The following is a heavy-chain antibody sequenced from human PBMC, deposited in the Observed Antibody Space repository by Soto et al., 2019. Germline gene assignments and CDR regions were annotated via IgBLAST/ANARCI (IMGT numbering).Heavy chain of an antibody. J-gene: IGHJ4*02. CDR1: GYTFTSYA. CDR2: INAGNGNT. V-gene: IGHV1-3*01. CDR3: ARDVRYYDILTGGTYFDY. D-gene: IGHD3-9*01. Sequence: GASVKVSCKASGYTFTSYAMHWVRQAPGQRLEWMGWINAGNGNTKYSQKFQGRVTITRDTSASTAYMELSSLRSEDTAVYYCARDVRYYDILTGGTYFDYWDQGTLVTVSS.